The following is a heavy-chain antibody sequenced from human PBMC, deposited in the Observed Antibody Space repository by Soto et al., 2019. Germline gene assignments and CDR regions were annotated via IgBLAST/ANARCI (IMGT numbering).Heavy chain of an antibody. D-gene: IGHD1-7*01. CDR3: ARDFMTETTLLDF. CDR2: INAGNGNT. J-gene: IGHJ4*02. V-gene: IGHV1-3*01. Sequence: ASVKVSCKASGYTFTSYAMHWVRQAPGQRLEWMGWINAGNGNTKYSQKFQGRVTITRDTSATTAYMALSSLRSEDTAVYYCARDFMTETTLLDFWGQGTLVTVSS. CDR1: GYTFTSYA.